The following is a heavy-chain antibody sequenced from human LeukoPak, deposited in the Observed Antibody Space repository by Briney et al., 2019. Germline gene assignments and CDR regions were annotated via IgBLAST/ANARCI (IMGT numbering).Heavy chain of an antibody. J-gene: IGHJ4*02. Sequence: GGSLRLSCAASGFTFSSYSMNWVRQAPGKGLEWVSSISGSSSYIYYADSMKGRFTISRDNAKSSLYLQMNSLRAEDTAVYYCARDTHRSTSSFPDYWGQGTLATVSS. V-gene: IGHV3-21*01. D-gene: IGHD2-2*01. CDR3: ARDTHRSTSSFPDY. CDR2: ISGSSSYI. CDR1: GFTFSSYS.